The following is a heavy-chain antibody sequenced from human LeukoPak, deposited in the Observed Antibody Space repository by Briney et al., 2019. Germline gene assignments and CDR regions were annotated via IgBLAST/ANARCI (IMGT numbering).Heavy chain of an antibody. Sequence: GGSLRLSCAASEFSVGSNYMTWVRQAPGKGLEWVSAISGSGGSTYYADSVKGRFTISRDNSKNTLYLQMNSLRAEDTAVYYCAKDFTELDPWGQGTLVTVSS. CDR1: EFSVGSNY. CDR2: ISGSGGST. V-gene: IGHV3-23*01. CDR3: AKDFTELDP. D-gene: IGHD4-11*01. J-gene: IGHJ5*02.